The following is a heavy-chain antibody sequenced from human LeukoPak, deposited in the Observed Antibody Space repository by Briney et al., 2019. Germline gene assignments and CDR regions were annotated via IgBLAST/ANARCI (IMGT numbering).Heavy chain of an antibody. Sequence: PGESLKISCKGSGDSFTSYWISWVRQMPGKGLEWMGRIDPSDSYTNYSPSFQGHVTISADKSISTAYLQWSSLKASDTAMYYCARYTTGDFDYWGQGTLVTVSS. CDR1: GDSFTSYW. J-gene: IGHJ4*02. CDR3: ARYTTGDFDY. V-gene: IGHV5-10-1*01. CDR2: IDPSDSYT. D-gene: IGHD1-1*01.